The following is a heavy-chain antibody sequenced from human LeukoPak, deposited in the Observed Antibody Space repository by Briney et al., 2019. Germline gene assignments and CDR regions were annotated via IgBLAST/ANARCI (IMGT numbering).Heavy chain of an antibody. V-gene: IGHV4-34*01. CDR2: INHSGST. J-gene: IGHJ5*02. Sequence: SETLSLTCAVYGGSFGGYYWSWIRQPPGKGLEWIGEINHSGSTNYNPSLKSRVTISVDTSKNQFSLKLSSVTAADTAVYYCARGPPIVVVPAATPRGWFDPWGQGTLVTVSS. CDR3: ARGPPIVVVPAATPRGWFDP. D-gene: IGHD2-2*01. CDR1: GGSFGGYY.